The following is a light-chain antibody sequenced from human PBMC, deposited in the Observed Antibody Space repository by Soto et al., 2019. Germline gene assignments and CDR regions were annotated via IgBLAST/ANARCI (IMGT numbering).Light chain of an antibody. V-gene: IGLV7-43*01. CDR2: SIN. CDR1: TGAVTSSNY. J-gene: IGLJ2*01. CDR3: LLYYGGQLGV. Sequence: QAVVTQEPSLTVSPGGTVTLTCAVYTGAVTSSNYPNWFQQKPGQPPRALIYSINHKYSWTPARFSGSLLGGKAALTLSGVQPEDEADYYCLLYYGGQLGVFGGGTQLTVL.